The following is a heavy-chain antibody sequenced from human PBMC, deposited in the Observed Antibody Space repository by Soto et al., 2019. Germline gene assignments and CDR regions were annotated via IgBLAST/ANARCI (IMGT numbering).Heavy chain of an antibody. Sequence: GGSLRRSCAASGFTFSSYAMSWVRQAPGKGLEWVSAISGSGGSTYYADSVKGRFTISRDNSKNTLYLQMSSLRAEDTAVYYCAKGSHEYYGSVAWWGQGTLVTSPQ. CDR3: AKGSHEYYGSVAW. J-gene: IGHJ4*02. D-gene: IGHD3-10*01. V-gene: IGHV3-23*01. CDR2: ISGSGGST. CDR1: GFTFSSYA.